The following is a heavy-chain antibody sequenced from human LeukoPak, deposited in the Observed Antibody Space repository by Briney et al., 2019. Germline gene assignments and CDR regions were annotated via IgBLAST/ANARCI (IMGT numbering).Heavy chain of an antibody. CDR2: VSPNGGHT. CDR3: AREGAIAAAGSDFDY. J-gene: IGHJ4*02. CDR1: GYTFTSYD. D-gene: IGHD6-13*01. Sequence: ASVKVSCKASGYTFTSYDINWVRQATGQGLEWMGWVSPNGGHTGFAQKFQGRVSMTRDTSISTAYMELSRLRSDDTAVYYCAREGAIAAAGSDFDYWGQGTLVTVSS. V-gene: IGHV1-8*01.